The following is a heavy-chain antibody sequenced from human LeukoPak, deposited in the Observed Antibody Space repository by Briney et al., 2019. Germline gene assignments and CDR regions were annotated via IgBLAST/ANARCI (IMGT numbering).Heavy chain of an antibody. D-gene: IGHD2-8*01. Sequence: SETLSLTCTVSGGSITSSSYYWGWIRQPPGRGLEWIGSIYHTGTTYYNPFLQSRVTISVDTSKNQFSLKLSSVTAADTAVYYCARRGGCTNSVCYTLWSDPWGQGTLVTVSS. J-gene: IGHJ5*02. CDR3: ARRGGCTNSVCYTLWSDP. V-gene: IGHV4-39*01. CDR2: IYHTGTT. CDR1: GGSITSSSYY.